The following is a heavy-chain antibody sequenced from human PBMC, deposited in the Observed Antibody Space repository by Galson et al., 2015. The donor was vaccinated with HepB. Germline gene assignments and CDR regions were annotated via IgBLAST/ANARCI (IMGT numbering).Heavy chain of an antibody. V-gene: IGHV3-23*01. CDR2: ISGSADST. D-gene: IGHD6-19*01. J-gene: IGHJ3*02. CDR1: GFSFSNYA. CDR3: AKAMSTGWRDAFDI. Sequence: SLRLSCATSGFSFSNYAMSWVRQAPGKGLEWVSPISGSADSTYYADSVKGRFTISRDNSKNTLYLDMNSLTAEDTAVYYCAKAMSTGWRDAFDIWGQGTMVTVSS.